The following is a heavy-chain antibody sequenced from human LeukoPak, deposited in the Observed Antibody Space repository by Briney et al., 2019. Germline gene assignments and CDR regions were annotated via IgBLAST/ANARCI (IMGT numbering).Heavy chain of an antibody. Sequence: PGGSLRLSCAASGFTFDDYAMHWVRQTPGRGLEWVSLITGDAVSTYYADSVKGGFTISRDNNKNSLFLQMNSLRTEDTALYYCAKDRSTCSGGSCYSAHFDYWGQGTLVTVSS. CDR3: AKDRSTCSGGSCYSAHFDY. CDR2: ITGDAVST. V-gene: IGHV3-43*02. D-gene: IGHD2-15*01. CDR1: GFTFDDYA. J-gene: IGHJ4*02.